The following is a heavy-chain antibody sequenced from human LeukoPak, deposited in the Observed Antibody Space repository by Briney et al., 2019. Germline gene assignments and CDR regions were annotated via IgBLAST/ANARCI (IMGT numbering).Heavy chain of an antibody. J-gene: IGHJ4*02. V-gene: IGHV1-69*05. CDR1: GGTFSSYA. CDR2: IIPIFGTA. D-gene: IGHD3-22*01. Sequence: SVKVSCKASGGTFSSYAISWVRQAPGQGLEWMGGIIPIFGTANYAQKFQGRVTITTDESTSTAYMELSSLRSEDTAVYYCARVQDGYYYDSSGLGDRGQGTLVTVSS. CDR3: ARVQDGYYYDSSGLGD.